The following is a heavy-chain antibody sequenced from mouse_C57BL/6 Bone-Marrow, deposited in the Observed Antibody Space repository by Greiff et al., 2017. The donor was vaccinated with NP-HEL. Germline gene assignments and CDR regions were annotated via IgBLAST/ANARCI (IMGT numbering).Heavy chain of an antibody. J-gene: IGHJ4*01. D-gene: IGHD1-1*01. CDR1: GFTFSSYG. CDR3: ARHYYYGSSPYAMDY. Sequence: EVQVVESGGDLVKPGGSLKLSCAASGFTFSSYGMSWVRQTPDKRLEWVATISSGGSYPYYPDSVKGRFTISRDNAKNTLYLQMSSLKSEDTAMYYCARHYYYGSSPYAMDYWGQGTSVTVSS. CDR2: ISSGGSYP. V-gene: IGHV5-6*01.